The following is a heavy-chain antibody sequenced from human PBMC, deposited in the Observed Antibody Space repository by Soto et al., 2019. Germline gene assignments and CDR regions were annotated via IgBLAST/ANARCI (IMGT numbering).Heavy chain of an antibody. CDR1: GGSIISYY. V-gene: IGHV4-59*01. J-gene: IGHJ6*02. CDR2: IYYSGST. CDR3: ARELSGNYGMDV. D-gene: IGHD3-10*01. Sequence: SLTCTVSGGSIISYYWSWIRQPPGKGLEWIGYIYYSGSTNYNPSLKSRVTISVDTSKNQFSLKLSSVTAADTAVYYCARELSGNYGMDVWGQGTTVTVSS.